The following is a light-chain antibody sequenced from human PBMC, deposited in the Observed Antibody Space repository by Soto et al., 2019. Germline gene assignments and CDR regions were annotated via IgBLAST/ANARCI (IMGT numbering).Light chain of an antibody. CDR2: DVS. CDR3: QQYTTFSPT. V-gene: IGKV1-5*01. CDR1: QSVSPW. J-gene: IGKJ2*01. Sequence: IQMTQTPSTLSASVGDRVTITCRASQSVSPWLAWYQQTPGKAPKLLIYDVSNLQFGIPSRFSGSGSETEFTLSISGLQTDDFATYYCQQYTTFSPTFGQGTKLDI.